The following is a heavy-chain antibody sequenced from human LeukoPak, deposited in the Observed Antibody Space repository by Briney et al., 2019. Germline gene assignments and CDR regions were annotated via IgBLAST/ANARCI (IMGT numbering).Heavy chain of an antibody. CDR3: AKDRIAAAPHYEYFQH. J-gene: IGHJ1*01. D-gene: IGHD6-13*01. CDR1: GFTFSSYG. V-gene: IGHV3-30*18. CDR2: ISYDGSNK. Sequence: EPGGSLRLSCAASGFTFSSYGMHWVRQAPGKGLEWVAVISYDGSNKYYADSVKGRFTISRDNSKNTLYLQMNSLRAEDTAVYYCAKDRIAAAPHYEYFQHWGQGTLVTVSS.